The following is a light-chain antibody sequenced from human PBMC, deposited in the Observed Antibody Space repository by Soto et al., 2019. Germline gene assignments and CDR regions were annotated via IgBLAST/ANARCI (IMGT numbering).Light chain of an antibody. CDR3: QQYGRSPRFAFT. CDR1: QSVYSNY. CDR2: AAS. Sequence: EIVLTQSPGTLSLSPGERATLSCRASQSVYSNYLAWYQHKPGQAPRLLIYAASRRATGIPDRFSGSGSGKDFTLTISRLEPEDSAVYYCQQYGRSPRFAFTFGPGTQVQIK. J-gene: IGKJ3*01. V-gene: IGKV3-20*01.